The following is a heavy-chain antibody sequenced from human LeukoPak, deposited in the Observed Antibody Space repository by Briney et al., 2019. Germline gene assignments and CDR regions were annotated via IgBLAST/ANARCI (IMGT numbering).Heavy chain of an antibody. CDR2: IYHSGFT. J-gene: IGHJ4*02. Sequence: SETLSLTCDVSGGSISSTYWWTWVRQSPGKGLEWIGEIYHSGFTNYNPSLKSRVTISVDKPKNHFSLKLSSVTAADTAVYYCARDLDGLGYWGQGTLVTVSS. V-gene: IGHV4-4*02. CDR1: GGSISSTYW. CDR3: ARDLDGLGY.